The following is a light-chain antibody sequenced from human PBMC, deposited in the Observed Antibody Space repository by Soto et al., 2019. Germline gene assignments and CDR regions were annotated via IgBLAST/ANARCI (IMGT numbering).Light chain of an antibody. J-gene: IGLJ1*01. V-gene: IGLV2-18*02. CDR1: CSDVGSYNR. CDR2: EVS. CDR3: SSYTSSSTYV. Sequence: QSVLTQPPSVSGSPGQSVAISCTGTCSDVGSYNRVSWYQQPPGTAPKVMIYEVSNRPSGVPDRFSGSKSGNTASLTISGLQAEDEADYYCSSYTSSSTYVFGTGTKVTGL.